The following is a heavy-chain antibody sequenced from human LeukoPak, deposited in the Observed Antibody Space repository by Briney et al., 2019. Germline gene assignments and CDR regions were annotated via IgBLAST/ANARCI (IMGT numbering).Heavy chain of an antibody. D-gene: IGHD3-10*01. CDR3: ARDMEEVRGVLSSRGLTYYYGLDL. V-gene: IGHV3-30-3*01. Sequence: PGGSLRLSCAASGFTFSSYAMSWVRQAPGKGLEWVALISYDGSNKKYADSVKGRFTISRDNPKNTLYLQMNSLRAEDTGVYYCARDMEEVRGVLSSRGLTYYYGLDLWGQGTTVIVSS. CDR1: GFTFSSYA. J-gene: IGHJ6*02. CDR2: ISYDGSNK.